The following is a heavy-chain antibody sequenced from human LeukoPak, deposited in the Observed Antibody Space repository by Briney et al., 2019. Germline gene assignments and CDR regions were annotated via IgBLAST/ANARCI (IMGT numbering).Heavy chain of an antibody. J-gene: IGHJ3*02. D-gene: IGHD6-6*01. Sequence: GGSLRLSCAASGFTFDDYTMHWVRQAPGKGLEWVSLISWDGGSTYYADSVKGRFTISRDNSKNTLYLQMNSLRAEDTAVYYCAKDVTPLTYSSSGDAFDIWGQGTMVTVSS. CDR1: GFTFDDYT. CDR2: ISWDGGST. V-gene: IGHV3-43*01. CDR3: AKDVTPLTYSSSGDAFDI.